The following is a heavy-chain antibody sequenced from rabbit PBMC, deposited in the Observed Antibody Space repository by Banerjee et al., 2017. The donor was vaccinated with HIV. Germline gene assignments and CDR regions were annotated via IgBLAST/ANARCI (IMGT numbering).Heavy chain of an antibody. Sequence: QSLEESGGDLVKPGASLTLTCTASGIDFSSNAMCWVRQAPGKGLEWIGCIYTADGNTYYASWAKGRFTMSKTSSTTVTLQMTSLTAADTATYFCARDNVGSGGYGHPAGAFHLWGPGTLVTVS. D-gene: IGHD1-1*01. J-gene: IGHJ2*01. CDR2: IYTADGNT. V-gene: IGHV1S40*01. CDR1: GIDFSSNA. CDR3: ARDNVGSGGYGHPAGAFHL.